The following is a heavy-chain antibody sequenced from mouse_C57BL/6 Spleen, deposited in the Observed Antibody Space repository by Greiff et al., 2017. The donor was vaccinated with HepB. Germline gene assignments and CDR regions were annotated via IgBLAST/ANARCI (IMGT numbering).Heavy chain of an antibody. CDR2: IYPSDSET. CDR1: GYTFTSYW. CDR3: ARGSSYEDY. Sequence: QVHVKQPGAELVRPGSSVKLSCKASGYTFTSYWMDWVKQRPGQGLEWIGNIYPSDSETHYNQKFKDKATLTVDKSSSTAYMQLSSLTSEDSAVYYCARGSSYEDYWGQGTTLTVSS. J-gene: IGHJ2*01. V-gene: IGHV1-61*01. D-gene: IGHD1-1*01.